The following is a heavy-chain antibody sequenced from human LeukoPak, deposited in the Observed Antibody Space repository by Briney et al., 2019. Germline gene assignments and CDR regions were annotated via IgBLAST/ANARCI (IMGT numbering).Heavy chain of an antibody. J-gene: IGHJ3*02. CDR3: ARSITMIVGVDAFDI. D-gene: IGHD3-22*01. Sequence: SETLSLTCAVSGYSISSGYYWGWIRQPPGKGLEWIGSIYHSGSTYYNPYLKSRVTISVDTSKNQFSLKLSSVTAADTAVYYCARSITMIVGVDAFDIWGQGTMVTVSS. V-gene: IGHV4-38-2*01. CDR1: GYSISSGYY. CDR2: IYHSGST.